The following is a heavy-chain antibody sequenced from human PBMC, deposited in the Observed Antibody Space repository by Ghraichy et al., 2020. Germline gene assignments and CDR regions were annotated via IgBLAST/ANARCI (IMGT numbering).Heavy chain of an antibody. D-gene: IGHD2-8*02. CDR2: IFYNDEE. V-gene: IGHV2-5*01. J-gene: IGHJ5*02. CDR3: AHEGYGSDXWFDA. CDR1: GFSLSATGVG. Sequence: SGPTLVKPTQTLTLTCTFSGFSLSATGVGVGWIRQPPGKALEWLALIFYNDEERYNPSLNSRLNIAKDTSKNYVVLTMTNMDPVDTATYYCAHEGYGSDXWFDAXXQGILVTVSS.